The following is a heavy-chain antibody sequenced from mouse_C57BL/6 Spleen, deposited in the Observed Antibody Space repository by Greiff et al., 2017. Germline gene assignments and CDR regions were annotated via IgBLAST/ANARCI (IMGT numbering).Heavy chain of an antibody. V-gene: IGHV1-18*01. CDR3: ARSRYYGYRFAY. D-gene: IGHD2-2*01. CDR1: GYTFTDYN. Sequence: DVKLQESGPELVKPGASVKIPCKASGYTFTDYNMDWVKQSHGKSLEWIGDINPNNGGTIYNQKFKGKATLTVDKSSSTAYMELRSLTSEDTAVYYCARSRYYGYRFAYWGQGTLVTVSA. J-gene: IGHJ3*01. CDR2: INPNNGGT.